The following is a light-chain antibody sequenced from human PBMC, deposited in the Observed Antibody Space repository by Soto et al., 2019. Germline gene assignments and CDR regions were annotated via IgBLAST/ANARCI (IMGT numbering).Light chain of an antibody. CDR1: QSVRSH. Sequence: IVMTQSPATLSVSPGEGVTLSCRASQSVRSHLAWYQQKPGQPPRLLIYGASTRATGIPARFSGSGFGPEFTLTISSLQSEDFAVYYCQQYKNWPLFGQGTRLEIK. V-gene: IGKV3-15*01. CDR3: QQYKNWPL. J-gene: IGKJ5*01. CDR2: GAS.